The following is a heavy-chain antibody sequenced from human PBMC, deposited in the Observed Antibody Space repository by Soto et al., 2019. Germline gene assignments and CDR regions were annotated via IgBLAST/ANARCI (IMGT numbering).Heavy chain of an antibody. J-gene: IGHJ4*02. CDR3: ARDQGIAPPGPLAY. CDR1: GDSISNYY. CDR2: IYHSGNT. D-gene: IGHD6-13*01. V-gene: IGHV4-59*01. Sequence: SETLSLTCTVSGDSISNYYWSWIRQAPGKGLEWIGFIYHSGNTNYNPSLKSRVTMSIDTSKSQFSLKLDSVTAADTAVYYCARDQGIAPPGPLAYWGPGTLVTVSS.